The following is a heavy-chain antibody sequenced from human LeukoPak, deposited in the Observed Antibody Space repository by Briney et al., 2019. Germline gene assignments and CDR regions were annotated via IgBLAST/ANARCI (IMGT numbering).Heavy chain of an antibody. CDR1: GGSFSGYY. V-gene: IGHV4-34*01. CDR2: INHSGST. J-gene: IGHJ4*02. Sequence: PSETLSLTCAVHGGSFSGYYWSWIRQPPGKGLEWIGEINHSGSTNYNPSLKSRVTISVDTSKNQFSLKLSSVTAADTAVYYCARDQGGRSPLFDYWGQGTLVTVSS. D-gene: IGHD1-14*01. CDR3: ARDQGGRSPLFDY.